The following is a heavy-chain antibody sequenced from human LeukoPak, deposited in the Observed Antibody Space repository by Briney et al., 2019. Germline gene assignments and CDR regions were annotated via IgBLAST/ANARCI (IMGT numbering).Heavy chain of an antibody. CDR1: GGSLTNYY. CDR3: ARGYSSGWPKNYYFDY. CDR2: IYSGGST. Sequence: PSETLSLTCTVSGGSLTNYYWSWIRQPPGKGLEWVSVIYSGGSTYYADSVKGRFTISRDNSKNTLYLQMNSLRAEDTAVYYCARGYSSGWPKNYYFDYWGQGTLVTVSS. V-gene: IGHV3-66*01. D-gene: IGHD6-19*01. J-gene: IGHJ4*02.